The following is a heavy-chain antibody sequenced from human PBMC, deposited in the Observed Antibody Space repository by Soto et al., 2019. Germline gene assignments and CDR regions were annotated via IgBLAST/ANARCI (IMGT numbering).Heavy chain of an antibody. CDR2: ISSSSSYI. J-gene: IGHJ6*02. CDR1: GFTFSSYS. CDR3: ASSRAAGEC. V-gene: IGHV3-21*01. Sequence: EVQLVESGGGLVKPGGSLRLSCAASGFTFSSYSMNWVRQAPGKGLEWVSSISSSSSYIYYADSVKGRFTISRDNAKNSLYLPMNSLRAEDTAVYYCASSRAAGECWGQGTTVTVSS. D-gene: IGHD6-13*01.